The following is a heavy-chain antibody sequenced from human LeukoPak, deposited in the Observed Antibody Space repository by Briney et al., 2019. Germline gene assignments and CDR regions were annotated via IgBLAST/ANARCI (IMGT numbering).Heavy chain of an antibody. Sequence: GGSLRLSCAASGFTFSSYNMNWVRQAPGKGLEWVSDISSSGSTIYFADSVKGRFTISRDNAKNSLYLQMNSLRDEDTAVYYCARLEYYYVSGNYYKLFDYWGQGTLVTVSS. D-gene: IGHD3-10*01. V-gene: IGHV3-48*02. CDR3: ARLEYYYVSGNYYKLFDY. CDR2: ISSSGSTI. J-gene: IGHJ4*02. CDR1: GFTFSSYN.